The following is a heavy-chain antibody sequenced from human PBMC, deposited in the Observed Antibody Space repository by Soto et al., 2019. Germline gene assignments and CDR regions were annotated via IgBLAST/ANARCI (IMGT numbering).Heavy chain of an antibody. CDR2: ISYDGGDK. D-gene: IGHD2-15*01. CDR1: GFTFSSYA. Sequence: QVQLVESGGGVVQPGRSLRLSCTASGFTFSSYAMHWVRQAPGKGLEWVAVISYDGGDKYYADSVKGRFTISRDNSKNTLFLQMNGLRPEDTAVYYCARDHCRGGTCAFTYWGQGTLVTVSS. CDR3: ARDHCRGGTCAFTY. V-gene: IGHV3-30-3*01. J-gene: IGHJ4*02.